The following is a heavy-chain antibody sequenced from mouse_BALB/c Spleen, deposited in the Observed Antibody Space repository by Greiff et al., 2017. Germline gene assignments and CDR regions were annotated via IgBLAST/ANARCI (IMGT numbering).Heavy chain of an antibody. Sequence: QVQLKESGAELARPGASVKMSCKASGYTFTSYTMHWVKQRPGQGLEWIGYINPSSGYTNYNQKFKDKATLTADKSSSTAYMQLSSLTSEDSAVYYCARYGNYDFDYWGQGTTLTVSS. CDR1: GYTFTSYT. D-gene: IGHD2-1*01. CDR3: ARYGNYDFDY. V-gene: IGHV1-4*01. J-gene: IGHJ2*01. CDR2: INPSSGYT.